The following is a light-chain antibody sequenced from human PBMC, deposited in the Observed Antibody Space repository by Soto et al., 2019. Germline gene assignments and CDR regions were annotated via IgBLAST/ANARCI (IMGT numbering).Light chain of an antibody. CDR1: QGIGVY. Sequence: DIQMTQSPSSASASLGDRVTITRRASQGIGVYLAWFQQKPGNVPKLLIYAASTLQSGVPSRFSGSGSGTDFTLTISSLQPEDVATYYCQKYNSAPLTFGGGTKVDIK. J-gene: IGKJ4*01. CDR2: AAS. CDR3: QKYNSAPLT. V-gene: IGKV1-27*01.